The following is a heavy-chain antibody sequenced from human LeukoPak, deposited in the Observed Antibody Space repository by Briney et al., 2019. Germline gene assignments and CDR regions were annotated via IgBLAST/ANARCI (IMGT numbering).Heavy chain of an antibody. CDR1: GFTFGDYA. CDR2: IRSKAYGGTT. Sequence: GRSLRLSCTASGFTFGDYAMSWFRQAPGKGLEWVGFIRSKAYGGTTEYAASVKGRFTISRDNAKNSLYLQMSSLRAEDTAVYYCAKNERVGASGDYWGQGTLVTVSS. CDR3: AKNERVGASGDY. V-gene: IGHV3-49*03. D-gene: IGHD1-26*01. J-gene: IGHJ4*02.